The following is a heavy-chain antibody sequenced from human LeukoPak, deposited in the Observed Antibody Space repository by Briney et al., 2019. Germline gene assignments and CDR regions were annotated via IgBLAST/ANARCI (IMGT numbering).Heavy chain of an antibody. V-gene: IGHV1-2*02. D-gene: IGHD3-16*02. CDR2: INPNSGGT. Sequence: ASVKVSCKAPGYTFTGYYMHWVRQAPGQGLEWMGWINPNSGGTNYAQKFQGRVTMTRDTSISTAYMELSRLRSDDTAVYYCARVRGYVWGSYRYTSLFDYWGQGTLVTVSS. CDR3: ARVRGYVWGSYRYTSLFDY. J-gene: IGHJ4*02. CDR1: GYTFTGYY.